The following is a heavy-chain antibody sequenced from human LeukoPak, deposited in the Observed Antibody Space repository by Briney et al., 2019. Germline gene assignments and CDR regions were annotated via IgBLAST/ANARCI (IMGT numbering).Heavy chain of an antibody. Sequence: ASVKVSCKASGYTFTSHGISWVRQAPGQGLEWMGWISAYNGNTNYVQKLQDRVIMTTDTSTSTAYMELMSLRSDDTAVYYCARDGWQLSNWFDPWGQGTLVTVSS. CDR1: GYTFTSHG. J-gene: IGHJ5*02. D-gene: IGHD6-13*01. V-gene: IGHV1-18*01. CDR3: ARDGWQLSNWFDP. CDR2: ISAYNGNT.